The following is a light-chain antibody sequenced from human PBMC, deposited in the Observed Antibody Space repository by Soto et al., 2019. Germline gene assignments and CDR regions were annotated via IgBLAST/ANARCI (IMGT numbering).Light chain of an antibody. J-gene: IGLJ1*01. V-gene: IGLV2-14*01. CDR3: ISYTGSDTSYV. CDR1: SSDIGSYNY. Sequence: SALTQPASVSGSPGQSITISCTGTSSDIGSYNYVAWYQQFPGKTPKLIIYEVRNRPSGVSFRFSGPKSGNTASLTISGLQAEDEADYYCISYTGSDTSYVFGTGTKVTV. CDR2: EVR.